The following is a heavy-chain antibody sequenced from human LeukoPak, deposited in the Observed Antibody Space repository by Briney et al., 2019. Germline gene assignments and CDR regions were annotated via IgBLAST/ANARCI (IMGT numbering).Heavy chain of an antibody. Sequence: SETLSLTCTVSGGAISSSSYYWGWIRQPPGKGLEWIGSIYNSGSIVYNPSLKSRVAISVDTSRNQFSLKLNSVIASDTAVYYCATSGNYYMGYWGQGTLVTVSS. J-gene: IGHJ4*02. CDR3: ATSGNYYMGY. V-gene: IGHV4-39*01. D-gene: IGHD1-26*01. CDR1: GGAISSSSYY. CDR2: IYNSGSI.